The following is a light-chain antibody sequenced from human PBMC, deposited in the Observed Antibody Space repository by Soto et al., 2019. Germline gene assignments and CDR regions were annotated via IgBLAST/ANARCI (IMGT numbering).Light chain of an antibody. Sequence: DIQLTQSPSSLSASIGHTVTITCRASQSISSHLNWYQQKPGKAPNLLMYTASNLQSGVPSRFSGSGSGTDFTLTISSLQPEDFATYYCQQSYSTPISFGQGTRLEL. CDR2: TAS. CDR1: QSISSH. J-gene: IGKJ5*01. V-gene: IGKV1-39*01. CDR3: QQSYSTPIS.